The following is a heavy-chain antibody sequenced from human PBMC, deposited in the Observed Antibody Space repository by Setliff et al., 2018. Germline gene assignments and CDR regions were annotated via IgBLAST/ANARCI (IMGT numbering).Heavy chain of an antibody. CDR2: IIPMFGTP. V-gene: IGHV1-69*05. J-gene: IGHJ6*03. CDR1: GDSFNNYA. D-gene: IGHD1-26*01. CDR3: AREGVHTRSSTDYHYYMDV. Sequence: ASVKVSCKASGDSFNNYAISWVRQAPGRGLEWMGGIIPMFGTPAYAQKFQGRVTIMTDESTSTAFMELSSLTSEDTAVYYCAREGVHTRSSTDYHYYMDVWGRGTTVTVS.